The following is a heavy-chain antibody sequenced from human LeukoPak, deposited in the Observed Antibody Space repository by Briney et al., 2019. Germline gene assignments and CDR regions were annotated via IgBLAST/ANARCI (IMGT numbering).Heavy chain of an antibody. CDR3: ARDYASEYMDV. V-gene: IGHV3-11*04. J-gene: IGHJ6*03. Sequence: GGSLRLSCEASGFTFSDFYMSWIRQAPGQGLEWLSYISTTGYTIYYADSVKGRFTISRDNSQNSLFLQMDSLRVEDTAVYYCARDYASEYMDVWGKGTTVTVSS. CDR2: ISTTGYTI. CDR1: GFTFSDFY. D-gene: IGHD4-17*01.